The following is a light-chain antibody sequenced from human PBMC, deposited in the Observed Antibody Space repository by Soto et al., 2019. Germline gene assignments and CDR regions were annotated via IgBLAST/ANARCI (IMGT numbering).Light chain of an antibody. CDR1: QSVNSN. CDR3: QQYNDWPLT. V-gene: IGKV3-15*01. CDR2: GAS. J-gene: IGKJ4*01. Sequence: EKVMTQPPATLSVSPGERATLSCRASQSVNSNLAWYQQKPGQAPRLLLYGASTRATGIPARFSGSASGTEFTLTISILQSEDSAVYYCQQYNDWPLTFGGGTKVDIK.